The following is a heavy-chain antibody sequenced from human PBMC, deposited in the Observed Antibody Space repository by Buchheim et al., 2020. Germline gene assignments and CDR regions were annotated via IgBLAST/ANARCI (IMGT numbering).Heavy chain of an antibody. V-gene: IGHV1-2*02. CDR2: INPNSGGT. J-gene: IGHJ5*02. CDR1: GYTFTDYY. Sequence: QVQLVQSGAEVKKPGASVKVSCKASGYTFTDYYMHWVRQAPGQGLEWMGWINPNSGGTNYVQKFQGRVTMTRDTSISPAYMELSRLKSDDTAVYYWARGASRTIVVANWFDPWGQGTL. CDR3: ARGASRTIVVANWFDP. D-gene: IGHD3-22*01.